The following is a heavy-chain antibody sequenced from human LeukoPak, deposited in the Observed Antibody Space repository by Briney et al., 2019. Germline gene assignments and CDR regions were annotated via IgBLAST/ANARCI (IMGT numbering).Heavy chain of an antibody. D-gene: IGHD6-13*01. J-gene: IGHJ4*02. CDR3: ARDFGLAATEGGY. CDR1: GYIFANYG. CDR2: ISAYSDVS. Sequence: ASVTVSCKASGYIFANYGITWVRQAPGRGLEWMGWISAYSDVSNYAQSLQGRLTMTTDTSTTTAYMELRSLRSDDTAVYYCARDFGLAATEGGYWGQGTLVTVSS. V-gene: IGHV1-18*01.